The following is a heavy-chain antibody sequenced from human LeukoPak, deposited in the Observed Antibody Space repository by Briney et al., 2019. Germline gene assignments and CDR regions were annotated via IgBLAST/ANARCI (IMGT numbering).Heavy chain of an antibody. CDR1: GFTFRSYA. V-gene: IGHV3-23*01. CDR2: LSDSGGRT. Sequence: GGSLRLSCAASGFTFRSYAMSWVRQAPGKGLEWVSSLSDSGGRTYYADSVKGRFTISRDNSKNTLYLQMNSLRADDTAVYYCAKGRGSPYYFEYWGQGTLVTVSS. D-gene: IGHD1-26*01. CDR3: AKGRGSPYYFEY. J-gene: IGHJ4*02.